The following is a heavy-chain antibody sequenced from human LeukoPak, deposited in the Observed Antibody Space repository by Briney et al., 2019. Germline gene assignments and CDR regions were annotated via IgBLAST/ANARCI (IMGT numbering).Heavy chain of an antibody. Sequence: PGGSLRLSCAASGFTFSSYSMNWVRQAPGKGLEWVSSISSSSSYIYYADSVKGRFTISRDNAKNSLYLQMNSLRAEDTAVYYCARSLLGYRSGGSCSFDPWGQGTLVTVSS. CDR3: ARSLLGYRSGGSCSFDP. J-gene: IGHJ5*02. CDR1: GFTFSSYS. CDR2: ISSSSSYI. V-gene: IGHV3-21*01. D-gene: IGHD2-15*01.